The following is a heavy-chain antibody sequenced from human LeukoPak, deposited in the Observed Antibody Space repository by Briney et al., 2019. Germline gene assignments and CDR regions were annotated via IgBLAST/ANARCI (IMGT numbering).Heavy chain of an antibody. CDR3: ARGPLGSSWYRIDY. V-gene: IGHV1-18*01. Sequence: ASVTVSCKASGYTFTSYGITWVRQAPGQGLVWMGWISAYNGNTNYAQRLQGRVTITTDTSTSTAYMELRSLRSDDTAVYYCARGPLGSSWYRIDYWGQGTLVTVSS. CDR1: GYTFTSYG. D-gene: IGHD6-13*01. CDR2: ISAYNGNT. J-gene: IGHJ4*02.